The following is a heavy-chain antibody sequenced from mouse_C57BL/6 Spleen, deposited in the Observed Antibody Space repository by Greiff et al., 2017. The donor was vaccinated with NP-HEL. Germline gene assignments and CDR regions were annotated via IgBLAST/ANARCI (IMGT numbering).Heavy chain of an antibody. V-gene: IGHV1-19*01. D-gene: IGHD1-1*01. CDR2: INPNNGGT. CDR3: ARDGSNWYYFDY. Sequence: VQLQQSGPALVKPGASVKMSCKASRYTFTDYYMNWVKQSHGKSLEWIGIINPNNGGTSYNQKFKGKATLTVDKSSNTAYMELNSLTSEDSAVYYCARDGSNWYYFDYCGQGTTLTVSS. CDR1: RYTFTDYY. J-gene: IGHJ2*01.